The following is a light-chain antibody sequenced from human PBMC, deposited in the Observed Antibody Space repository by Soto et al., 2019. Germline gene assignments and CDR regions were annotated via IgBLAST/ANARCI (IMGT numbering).Light chain of an antibody. Sequence: QAVVTQPPSASGSPGQSVTISCTGTSSDIGAYNYVSWYQQYPGKAPKLMIFEVSKRPSGVPDRFSGSKSGNMASLTVSGLQAEDEADYYCCSYAGSNNLIFGTGTKLTVL. CDR3: CSYAGSNNLI. CDR2: EVS. V-gene: IGLV2-8*01. J-gene: IGLJ1*01. CDR1: SSDIGAYNY.